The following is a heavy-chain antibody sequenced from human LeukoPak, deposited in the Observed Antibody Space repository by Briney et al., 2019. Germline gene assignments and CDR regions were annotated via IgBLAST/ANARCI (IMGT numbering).Heavy chain of an antibody. Sequence: PGGSLRLSCAASGFTFSSYAMHWVRQAPGKGLEWVAVISYDGSNKYYAGSVKGGFTLSRDNSKHTLYLQMNSLRAEDTAVYYCARRGFDYWGQGTLVTVSS. CDR2: ISYDGSNK. CDR1: GFTFSSYA. V-gene: IGHV3-30*04. CDR3: ARRGFDY. J-gene: IGHJ4*02.